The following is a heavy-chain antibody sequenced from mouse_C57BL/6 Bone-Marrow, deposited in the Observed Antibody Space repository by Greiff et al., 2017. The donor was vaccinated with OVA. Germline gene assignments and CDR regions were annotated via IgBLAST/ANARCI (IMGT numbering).Heavy chain of an antibody. V-gene: IGHV2-2*01. CDR2: IWSGGST. J-gene: IGHJ4*01. D-gene: IGHD1-1*01. Sequence: QVQLKESGPGLVQPSQSLSITCTVSGFSLTSYGVHWVRQSPGKGLEWLGVIWSGGSTDYNAAFISRLSISKDNSKSKVFFKMNSLQADDTAIYYCARNGYYYGSSSYAMDYWGQGTSVTVSS. CDR1: GFSLTSYG. CDR3: ARNGYYYGSSSYAMDY.